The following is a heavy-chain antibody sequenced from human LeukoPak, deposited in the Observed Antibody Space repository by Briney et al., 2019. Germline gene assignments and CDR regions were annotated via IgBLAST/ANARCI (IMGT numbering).Heavy chain of an antibody. D-gene: IGHD3-10*01. Sequence: PSETLSLTCTVSGGSISGYHWSWIGQPPGKGLEWIAYIHSSGSSSYNPYLKSRITMSVDTSKSQFSLKLSSVTAADTAVYYCARHADSHGSGTYPFDCWGQGTLVTVSS. V-gene: IGHV4-59*08. CDR3: ARHADSHGSGTYPFDC. CDR2: IHSSGSS. J-gene: IGHJ4*02. CDR1: GGSISGYH.